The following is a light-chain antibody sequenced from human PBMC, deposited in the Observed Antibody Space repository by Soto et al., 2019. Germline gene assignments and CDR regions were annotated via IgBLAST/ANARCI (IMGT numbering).Light chain of an antibody. Sequence: QSALTKPASVSGSPGQSITISCTGTSSDVGGYNYVSWYQQHPGKAPKHMIYEVSNRPSGVSNRFSDSNSGNTAAPTISGLQAEDEADYYCSSYTSSSTLVFGGGTKLTVL. CDR2: EVS. V-gene: IGLV2-14*01. J-gene: IGLJ3*02. CDR1: SSDVGGYNY. CDR3: SSYTSSSTLV.